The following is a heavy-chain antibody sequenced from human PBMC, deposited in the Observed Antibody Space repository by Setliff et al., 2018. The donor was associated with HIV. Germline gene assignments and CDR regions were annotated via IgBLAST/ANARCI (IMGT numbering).Heavy chain of an antibody. D-gene: IGHD3-10*01. CDR1: GFTFGDYA. CDR2: IRSKAYGGTT. J-gene: IGHJ6*03. CDR3: ARGRLLWSGSYYYYYMDV. Sequence: GGSLRLSCTASGFTFGDYAMSWVRQAPGKGLEWVCFIRSKAYGGTTEYAASVKGRFTISRDDSKSIAYLQMNSLKTEDTAVYYCARGRLLWSGSYYYYYMDVWGKGTTVTVSS. V-gene: IGHV3-49*04.